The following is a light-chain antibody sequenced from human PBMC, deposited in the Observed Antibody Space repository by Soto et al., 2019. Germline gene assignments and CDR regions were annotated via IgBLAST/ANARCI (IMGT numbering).Light chain of an antibody. J-gene: IGKJ4*01. CDR1: RGISSY. CDR3: QQLNSYPLT. Sequence: DIQLTQSPSFLSASVGDRVTITCRASRGISSYLAWYQQKPGKAPKLLIYAASTLQSGVPSRLSGSGSGTEFTLTISSLQPEDFATYYCQQLNSYPLTSGGGTKVDIK. CDR2: AAS. V-gene: IGKV1-9*01.